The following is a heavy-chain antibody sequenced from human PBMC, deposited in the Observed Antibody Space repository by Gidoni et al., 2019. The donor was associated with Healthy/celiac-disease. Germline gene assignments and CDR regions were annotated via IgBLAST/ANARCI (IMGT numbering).Heavy chain of an antibody. CDR2: IAYEGINK. CDR1: GFTFSSYG. J-gene: IGHJ4*02. D-gene: IGHD3-3*01. CDR3: AKGIGSVGVLRFLEWLFDY. V-gene: IGHV3-30*18. Sequence: QVQLVESGGGVVQPGRSLRLSCAASGFTFSSYGRHWVRQAPGKGLEWVAVIAYEGINKYYADSVKGRFTISRDNSKNTLYLQMNSLRAEDTAVYYCAKGIGSVGVLRFLEWLFDYWGQGTLVTVSS.